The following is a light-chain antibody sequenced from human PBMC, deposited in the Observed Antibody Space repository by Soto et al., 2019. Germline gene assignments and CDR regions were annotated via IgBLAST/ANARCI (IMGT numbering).Light chain of an antibody. CDR3: QQRSNWPLT. J-gene: IGKJ4*01. CDR1: QSVGRY. Sequence: EIVLTQSPSTLSLSPGERATLSCRASQSVGRYLAWYQQKPGQAPRLLIYDASNRATGIPARFSGSGSGTDFTLTIGSLEPEDFAVYYRQQRSNWPLTFGGGTKVDIK. V-gene: IGKV3-11*01. CDR2: DAS.